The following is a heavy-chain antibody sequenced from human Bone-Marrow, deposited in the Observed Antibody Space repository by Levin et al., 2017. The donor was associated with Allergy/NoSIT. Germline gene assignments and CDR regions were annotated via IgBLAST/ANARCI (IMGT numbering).Heavy chain of an antibody. D-gene: IGHD3-16*01. CDR2: ISWNSGSI. CDR3: AKDFAGGLYYYGMDV. Sequence: GGSLRLSCAASGFTFDDYAMHWVRQAPGKGLEWVSGISWNSGSIGYADSVKGRFTISRDNAKNSLYLQMNSLRAEDTALYYCAKDFAGGLYYYGMDVWGQGTTVTVSS. J-gene: IGHJ6*02. CDR1: GFTFDDYA. V-gene: IGHV3-9*01.